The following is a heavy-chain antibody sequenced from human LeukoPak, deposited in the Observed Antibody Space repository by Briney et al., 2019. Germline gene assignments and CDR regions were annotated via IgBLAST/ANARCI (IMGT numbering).Heavy chain of an antibody. CDR3: ARRSGPAEAFDI. D-gene: IGHD3-3*01. V-gene: IGHV5-51*01. Sequence: GESLRISCQGSGYTFTAYWIGWVRQMPGKGLEWVGIIHPGDSDTRYSPSFQGQVTISADKSISTAYLQWSSLKASDTAMYYCARRSGPAEAFDIWGQGTMVTVSS. CDR1: GYTFTAYW. CDR2: IHPGDSDT. J-gene: IGHJ3*02.